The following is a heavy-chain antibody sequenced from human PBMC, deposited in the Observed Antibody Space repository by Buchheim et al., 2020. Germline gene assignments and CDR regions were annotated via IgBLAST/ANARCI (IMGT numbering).Heavy chain of an antibody. Sequence: EVQLVETGGGLIQPGGSLRLSCAASGFTVSSNYMSWVRQAPGKGLEWVSVIYSGGSTYYADSVKGRFTISRDNSKNTLYLQMNSLRAEDTAVYYCARDSAWVLSGSYQGFDYWGQGTL. V-gene: IGHV3-53*02. CDR1: GFTVSSNY. CDR2: IYSGGST. J-gene: IGHJ4*02. CDR3: ARDSAWVLSGSYQGFDY. D-gene: IGHD1-26*01.